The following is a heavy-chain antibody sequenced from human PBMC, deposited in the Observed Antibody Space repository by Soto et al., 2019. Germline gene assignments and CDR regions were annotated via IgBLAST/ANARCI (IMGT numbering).Heavy chain of an antibody. Sequence: GGSLRLSCVASGFGFHTYWMHWVRQVPGKGLVWVASINSDGDTSTYADYVKGRFSISRDNTNNTLFLQMNGLRDDDTAVYYCTRDWVDYYSSWSYYPRFDAWGQGALVTVSS. CDR3: TRDWVDYYSSWSYYPRFDA. V-gene: IGHV3-74*03. CDR1: GFGFHTYW. CDR2: INSDGDTS. J-gene: IGHJ5*02. D-gene: IGHD3-10*01.